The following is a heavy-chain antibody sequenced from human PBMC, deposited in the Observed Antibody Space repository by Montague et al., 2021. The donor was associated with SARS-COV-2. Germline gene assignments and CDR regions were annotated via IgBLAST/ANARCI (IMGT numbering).Heavy chain of an antibody. J-gene: IGHJ5*01. D-gene: IGHD1-1*01. CDR1: GAYIGSSFSY. Sequence: SETLSLTCTVPGAYIGSSFSYWGWIRQPPGKGLKWIGSIGYSASSFYNPSLRSRVTISEDTSRNQFSLKVTSVTAADTAVYYCAGYRVGTMLDSWGPGTLVTVSS. CDR3: AGYRVGTMLDS. CDR2: IGYSASS. V-gene: IGHV4-39*01.